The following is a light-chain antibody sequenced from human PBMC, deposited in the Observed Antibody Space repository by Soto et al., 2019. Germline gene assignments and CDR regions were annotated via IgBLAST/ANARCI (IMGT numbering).Light chain of an antibody. CDR2: DAS. V-gene: IGKV1-33*01. CDR1: QDISNY. J-gene: IGKJ4*01. Sequence: DIQMTQSPSSLSESVGDRDTITCQASQDISNYLNWYQQKPGKAPKLLIYDASNLETGVPSRFSGSASGTHFTFTISSLQPEDIATYYCQQYDNLPLTFGGGTKVEIK. CDR3: QQYDNLPLT.